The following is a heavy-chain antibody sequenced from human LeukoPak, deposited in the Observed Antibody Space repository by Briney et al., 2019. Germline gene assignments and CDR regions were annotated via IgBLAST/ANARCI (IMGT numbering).Heavy chain of an antibody. V-gene: IGHV4-4*07. CDR3: AREGSSGWYGGNWFDP. D-gene: IGHD6-13*01. CDR1: GGSISGYY. Sequence: SETLSLTCSVSGGSISGYYWSWIRQTAEKGLEWIGRVHPSGTTNYNPSLESRITMSVDKSRNHFSLTVTSVTATDTALYFCAREGSSGWYGGNWFDPWGQGILVTVSS. CDR2: VHPSGTT. J-gene: IGHJ5*02.